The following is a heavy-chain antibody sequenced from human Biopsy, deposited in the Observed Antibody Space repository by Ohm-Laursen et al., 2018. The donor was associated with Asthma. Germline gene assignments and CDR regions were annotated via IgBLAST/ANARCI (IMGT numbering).Heavy chain of an antibody. V-gene: IGHV3-33*01. D-gene: IGHD3-10*01. CDR1: GFTFGSYG. CDR3: GRERSYMVDY. J-gene: IGHJ4*02. Sequence: SLRLSCAASGFTFGSYGLHWVRQAPGKGLEWVADIWFDGSNKHYADSVKGRFTISRGNSKNTLYLQMNSLRAGDTALYCCGRERSYMVDYWGQGTLVIVSS. CDR2: IWFDGSNK.